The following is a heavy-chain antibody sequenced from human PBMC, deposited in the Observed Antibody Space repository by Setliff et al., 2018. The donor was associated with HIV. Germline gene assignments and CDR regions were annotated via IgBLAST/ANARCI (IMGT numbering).Heavy chain of an antibody. Sequence: PSETLSLTCFVSGGSLSSYYWSWIRQPPGKGLEWIAYIYYSGSTNYNPSLKSRVTISLDRSKNQFSLKLGSVTAADTAVYYCARTPSRGGFDYWGQGTLVTVSS. D-gene: IGHD3-16*01. J-gene: IGHJ4*02. V-gene: IGHV4-59*01. CDR2: IYYSGST. CDR3: ARTPSRGGFDY. CDR1: GGSLSSYY.